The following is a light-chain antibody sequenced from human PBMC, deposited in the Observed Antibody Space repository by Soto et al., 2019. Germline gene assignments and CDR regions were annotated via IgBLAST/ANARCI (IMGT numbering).Light chain of an antibody. J-gene: IGLJ2*01. CDR3: CSYAGSSTSVV. CDR2: EGS. Sequence: QSALTQPASMSGSPGQSITISCTGTSSDVGVYNYLSWYQQHPGKAPKLLIYEGSKRPSGVSNRFSGSKSGNTASLTISGLQAEDEADYYCCSYAGSSTSVVFGGGTKLTVL. V-gene: IGLV2-23*01. CDR1: SSDVGVYNY.